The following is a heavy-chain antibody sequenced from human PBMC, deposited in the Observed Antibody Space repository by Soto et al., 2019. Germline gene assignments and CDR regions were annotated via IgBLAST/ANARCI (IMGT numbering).Heavy chain of an antibody. J-gene: IGHJ6*02. CDR1: GFIFSIYA. CDR3: ARSPPGGYHYYYGMDV. CDR2: IGTAGDT. Sequence: GGSLRLSCSGSGFIFSIYAIHWVRQATGKGLEWVSAIGTAGDTYYPGSVKGRFNISRENAKSSLYLQMNSLRAGDTAVYYCARSPPGGYHYYYGMDVWGQGTTVTVSS. D-gene: IGHD3-22*01. V-gene: IGHV3-13*04.